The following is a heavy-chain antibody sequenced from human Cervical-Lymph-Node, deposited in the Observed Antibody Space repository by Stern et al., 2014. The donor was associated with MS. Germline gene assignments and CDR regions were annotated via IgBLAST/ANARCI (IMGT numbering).Heavy chain of an antibody. Sequence: VQLVESGAEVKKPGASVKVSCKASGYTFTDYYVHWVRQAPGQGLEWMGWVNPDSDSTKYAQKYHDSVTITRDTSISTAYIELTRLRSDDTAVYYCARAYGSGTFLGMDVWGQGTTVIVSS. V-gene: IGHV1-2*04. J-gene: IGHJ6*02. CDR3: ARAYGSGTFLGMDV. CDR1: GYTFTDYY. CDR2: VNPDSDST. D-gene: IGHD3-10*01.